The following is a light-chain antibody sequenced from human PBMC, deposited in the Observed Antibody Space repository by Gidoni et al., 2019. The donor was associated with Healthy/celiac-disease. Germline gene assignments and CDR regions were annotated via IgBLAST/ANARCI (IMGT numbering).Light chain of an antibody. Sequence: QSVLTQPPSVSGAPGQRVTISCTGSSSNIGAGYDVHWYQQLPGTAPKLLIYGNSNRPSGVPDRFSGSKSGTSASLAITGLQAEDEADYYCQSYDSSLSGSNWVFGGGTKLXV. CDR2: GNS. CDR1: SSNIGAGYD. J-gene: IGLJ3*02. V-gene: IGLV1-40*01. CDR3: QSYDSSLSGSNWV.